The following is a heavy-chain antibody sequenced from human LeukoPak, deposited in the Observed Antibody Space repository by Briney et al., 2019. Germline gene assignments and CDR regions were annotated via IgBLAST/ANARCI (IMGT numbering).Heavy chain of an antibody. CDR1: GGSFSGYY. CDR3: ARSATVTTSDY. Sequence: SETLSLTCAVYGGSFSGYYWSWIRQPPGKGLEWIGEINHSGSTNYNPSLKSRVTISVDTSKNQFSPKLSSVTAADTAVYYCARSATVTTSDYWGQGTLVTVSS. V-gene: IGHV4-34*01. D-gene: IGHD4-17*01. J-gene: IGHJ4*02. CDR2: INHSGST.